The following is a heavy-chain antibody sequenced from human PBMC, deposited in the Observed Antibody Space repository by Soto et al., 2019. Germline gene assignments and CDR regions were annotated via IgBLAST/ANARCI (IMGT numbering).Heavy chain of an antibody. CDR1: RLTFSSYW. V-gene: IGHV3-7*01. J-gene: IGHJ1*01. D-gene: IGHD4-17*01. Sequence: PGGSLRLSCAASRLTFSSYWMSWIRQAPGKGLEWVANIKQDGSEKYYVDSVKGRFTISRDNAKNSLYLQMNSLRAEDTAVYYCAREGPVPEYFQHWGQGTLVTVSS. CDR3: AREGPVPEYFQH. CDR2: IKQDGSEK.